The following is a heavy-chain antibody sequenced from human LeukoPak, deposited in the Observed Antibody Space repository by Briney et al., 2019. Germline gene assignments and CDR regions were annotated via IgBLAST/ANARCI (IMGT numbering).Heavy chain of an antibody. CDR1: SGSINTYD. D-gene: IGHD1-26*01. J-gene: IGHJ4*02. CDR2: IDDSGTT. CDR3: ASGPWELDY. V-gene: IGHV4-4*09. Sequence: SETLSLTCTVSSGSINTYDWAWIRQSPGKGLEWVGYIDDSGTTYYNPSLKSRGTISVDTSKEEMSLKVNAVTAADTAIYYCASGPWELDYWGQGTLVTVSS.